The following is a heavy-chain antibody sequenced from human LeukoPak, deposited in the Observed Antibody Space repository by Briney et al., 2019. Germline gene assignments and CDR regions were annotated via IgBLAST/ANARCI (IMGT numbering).Heavy chain of an antibody. CDR1: GGSISSYY. J-gene: IGHJ4*02. CDR3: VSGYKGSFDY. CDR2: ISYSGST. V-gene: IGHV4-59*01. Sequence: SETLSLTCTVSGGSISSYYWSWIRQPPGKGLEWIGYISYSGSTNYNPSLKSRVTISVDTSKNQFSLKLSSVTAADTAVYYCVSGYKGSFDYWGQGTLVTVSS. D-gene: IGHD3-22*01.